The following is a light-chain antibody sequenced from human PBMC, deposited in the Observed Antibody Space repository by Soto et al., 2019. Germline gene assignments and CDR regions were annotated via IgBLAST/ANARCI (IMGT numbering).Light chain of an antibody. CDR3: QHYNNWPPYT. Sequence: EILMTQSPATLSVSPGERATLSCRASQSVSNNLAWYQQKVGQAPRLLLYGASTRATGIPARFSGSGSGTEFTLTISSLQSEDFGVYYWQHYNNWPPYTFGQGTKLEIK. CDR1: QSVSNN. V-gene: IGKV3-15*01. J-gene: IGKJ2*01. CDR2: GAS.